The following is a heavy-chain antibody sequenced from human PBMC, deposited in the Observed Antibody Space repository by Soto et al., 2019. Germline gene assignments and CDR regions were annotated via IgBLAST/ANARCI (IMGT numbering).Heavy chain of an antibody. D-gene: IGHD2-21*02. Sequence: QVQLQESGPGLVKPSETLSLTCTVSGGSISSYYWSWIRQPPGKGLELIGYVYYSGNTNSNPSLKSRVTISVDTSKNQFSLKLSSVTAADTAVYYCARLWGVTLDYWGQGTLVTVSS. CDR3: ARLWGVTLDY. V-gene: IGHV4-59*01. CDR1: GGSISSYY. CDR2: VYYSGNT. J-gene: IGHJ4*02.